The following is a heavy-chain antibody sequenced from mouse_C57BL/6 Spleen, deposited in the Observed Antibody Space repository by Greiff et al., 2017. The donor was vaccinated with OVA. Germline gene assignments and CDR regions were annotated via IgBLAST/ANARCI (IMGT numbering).Heavy chain of an antibody. J-gene: IGHJ1*03. Sequence: VQLQQSGPELVKPGASVKISCKASGYSFTGYYMNWVKQSPEKSLEWIGEINPSTGGTTYNQKFKAKATLTVDKSSSTAYMQLKSLTSEDSAVYYCARTTVVATYGYFDVWGTGTTVTVSS. CDR2: INPSTGGT. V-gene: IGHV1-42*01. D-gene: IGHD1-1*01. CDR3: ARTTVVATYGYFDV. CDR1: GYSFTGYY.